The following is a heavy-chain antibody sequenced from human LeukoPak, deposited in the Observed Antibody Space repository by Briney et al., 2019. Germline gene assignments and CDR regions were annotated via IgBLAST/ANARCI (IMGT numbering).Heavy chain of an antibody. V-gene: IGHV3-74*01. Sequence: GGSLRLSCAASGFDLSSHWMHWVRQAPGKGLVWLSRINGDGRNTGYADSVQGRFTISRDNAKNTLYLQMNSLRAEDTALYYCARVARGDYYYYYMDVWGKGTTVTVSS. CDR1: GFDLSSHW. CDR3: ARVARGDYYYYYMDV. J-gene: IGHJ6*03. CDR2: INGDGRNT. D-gene: IGHD3-10*01.